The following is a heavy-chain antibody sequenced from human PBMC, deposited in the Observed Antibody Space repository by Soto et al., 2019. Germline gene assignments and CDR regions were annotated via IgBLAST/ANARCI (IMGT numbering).Heavy chain of an antibody. CDR3: TRVFSSRRGKDVMDV. V-gene: IGHV3-72*01. CDR1: GFSFSDHY. Sequence: EVQLVESGGGLVQPGGSLRLSCATSGFSFSDHYMDWVRQAPGKGLEWVGRIRNRANGYNTEYAASVKDRLTISRDDSKNSLYLQMNSLRTEDTAVYYCTRVFSSRRGKDVMDVWGQGTTVTVSS. D-gene: IGHD6-6*01. CDR2: IRNRANGYNT. J-gene: IGHJ6*02.